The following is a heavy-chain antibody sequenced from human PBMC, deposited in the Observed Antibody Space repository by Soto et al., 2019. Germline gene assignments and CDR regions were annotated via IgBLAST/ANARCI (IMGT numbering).Heavy chain of an antibody. V-gene: IGHV3-30-3*01. CDR1: GFTFSSYA. CDR2: ISYDGSNK. Sequence: QVQLVESGGGVVQPGRSLRLSCAASGFTFSSYAMHWVRQAPGKGLEWVAVISYDGSNKYYEDSVKGRFTISRDNSKNTLYLQMNSLRAEDTAVYYCARDFPLTDYDSSGCDYWGQGTLVTVSS. D-gene: IGHD3-22*01. CDR3: ARDFPLTDYDSSGCDY. J-gene: IGHJ4*02.